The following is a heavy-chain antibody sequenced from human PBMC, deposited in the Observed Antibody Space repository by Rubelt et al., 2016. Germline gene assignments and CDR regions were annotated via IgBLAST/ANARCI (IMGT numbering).Heavy chain of an antibody. CDR1: GFTFIDYY. V-gene: IGHV1-69*09. J-gene: IGHJ6*03. CDR3: ARAGIAARPWGPEFGGDYYYYYYMDV. Sequence: QVQLVQSGAEVKKPGASVKVSCTASGFTFIDYYMYWVRQAPGQGLEWMGWISPILGIANYAQKFQGRVTITADKSTSTAYMELGSLRSEDTAVYYCARAGIAARPWGPEFGGDYYYYYYMDVWGKGTTVTVSS. D-gene: IGHD6-6*01. CDR2: ISPILGIA.